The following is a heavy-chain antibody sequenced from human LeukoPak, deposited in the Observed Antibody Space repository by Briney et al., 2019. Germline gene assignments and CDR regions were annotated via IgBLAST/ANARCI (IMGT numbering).Heavy chain of an antibody. V-gene: IGHV1-18*01. CDR2: ISAYNGNT. CDR3: ARAPGGTGEIDF. D-gene: IGHD7-27*01. Sequence: ASVEVSCKASGYTFTNYDINWVRQAPGQGLEWMGWISAYNGNTNYAQKLQGRVTMTTDTSTSTAYMELRSLTSDDTAVYYCARAPGGTGEIDFWGQGTLVTVSS. CDR1: GYTFTNYD. J-gene: IGHJ4*02.